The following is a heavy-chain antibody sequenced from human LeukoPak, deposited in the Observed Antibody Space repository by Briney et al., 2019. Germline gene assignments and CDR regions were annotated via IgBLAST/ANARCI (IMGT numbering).Heavy chain of an antibody. D-gene: IGHD3-9*01. CDR3: ARLVVLRYFDWLHYYYYYMDV. V-gene: IGHV4-39*07. J-gene: IGHJ6*03. Sequence: SETLSLTCTVSGGSISSSSYYWGWIRQPPGKGLEWIGSIYYSGSTYYNPSLKSRVTISVDTSKNQFSLKLSSVTAADTAVYYCARLVVLRYFDWLHYYYYYMDVWGKGTTVTISS. CDR2: IYYSGST. CDR1: GGSISSSSYY.